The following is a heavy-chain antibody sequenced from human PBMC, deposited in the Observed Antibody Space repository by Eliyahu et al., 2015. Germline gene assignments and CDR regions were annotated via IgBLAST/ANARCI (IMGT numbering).Heavy chain of an antibody. CDR3: VKAGSTDYWYFDL. V-gene: IGHV3-64D*08. Sequence: EVQLVESGGGLVQPGGXLRLSCSAXGFTFSSYAMHWVRQXPGKGPEYVSAISSXGGSTYYANSVKGRFTISRDNSKNTLYLQASSLRAEDTAVYYCVKAGSTDYWYFDLWGRGTLVTVPS. D-gene: IGHD6-13*01. CDR1: GFTFSSYA. J-gene: IGHJ2*01. CDR2: ISSXGGST.